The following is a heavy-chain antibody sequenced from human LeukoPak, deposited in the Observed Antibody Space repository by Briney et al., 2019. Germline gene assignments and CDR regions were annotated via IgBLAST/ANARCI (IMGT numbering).Heavy chain of an antibody. CDR1: GFTFSNYW. J-gene: IGHJ5*01. CDR2: INPAGTYV. D-gene: IGHD1-26*01. Sequence: GGSLRLSYTASGFTFSNYWIHWVRQAPGKGLVWVSRINPAGTYVNYADSVKGRFTISRDNAKNTVYLQMNSLRAEDTALFYCVRDWDHFDFDSWGQGTLVTVSS. CDR3: VRDWDHFDFDS. V-gene: IGHV3-74*01.